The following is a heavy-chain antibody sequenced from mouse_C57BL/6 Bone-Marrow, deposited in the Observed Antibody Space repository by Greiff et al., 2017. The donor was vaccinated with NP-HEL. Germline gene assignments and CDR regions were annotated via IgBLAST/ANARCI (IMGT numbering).Heavy chain of an antibody. V-gene: IGHV3-8*01. CDR2: ISYSGST. CDR1: GYSITSDY. CDR3: ARWDYYGSRGYWYFDV. J-gene: IGHJ1*03. D-gene: IGHD1-1*01. Sequence: EVKLVESGPGLAKPSQTLSLTCSVTGYSITSDYWNWIRKFPGNKLEYMGYISYSGSTYYNPSLKSRISITRDTSKNQYYLQLNSVTTEDTATYYCARWDYYGSRGYWYFDVWGTGTTVTVSS.